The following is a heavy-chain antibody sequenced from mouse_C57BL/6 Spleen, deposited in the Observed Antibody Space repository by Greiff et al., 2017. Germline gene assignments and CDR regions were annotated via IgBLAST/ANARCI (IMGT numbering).Heavy chain of an antibody. CDR3: ARHENYYGYFDV. CDR1: GFTFSDYG. J-gene: IGHJ1*03. CDR2: ISNLAYSI. Sequence: EVMLVESGGGLVQPGGSLKLSCAASGFTFSDYGMAWVRQAPRTGPEWVAFISNLAYSIYYADTVTGRFTISRENAKNTLYLEMSSLRSEDTAMYYCARHENYYGYFDVWGTGTTVTVSS. V-gene: IGHV5-15*01.